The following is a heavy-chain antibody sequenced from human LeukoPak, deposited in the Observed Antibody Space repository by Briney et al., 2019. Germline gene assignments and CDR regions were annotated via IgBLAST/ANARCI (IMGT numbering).Heavy chain of an antibody. V-gene: IGHV3-74*01. Sequence: GGSLRLSCAASGFTFSNYWVHWVRQAPGMGLVWVSRINPDGTTTSYADSVKGRFTISRDNAKNTLYLQMNSLRAEDTAVYYCARGYSGSYRIDYWGQGTLVAVSS. J-gene: IGHJ4*02. CDR3: ARGYSGSYRIDY. CDR2: INPDGTTT. CDR1: GFTFSNYW. D-gene: IGHD1-26*01.